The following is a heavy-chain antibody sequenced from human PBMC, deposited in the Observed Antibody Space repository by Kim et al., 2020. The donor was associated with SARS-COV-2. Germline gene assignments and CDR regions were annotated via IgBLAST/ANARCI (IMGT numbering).Heavy chain of an antibody. CDR2: IYYSGST. J-gene: IGHJ4*02. CDR1: GGSISSSSYY. V-gene: IGHV4-39*07. CDR3: ARRQVEWELQLLAGGRDY. Sequence: SETLSLTCTVSGGSISSSSYYWGWIRQPPGKGLEWIGSIYYSGSTYYNPSLKSRVTISVDTSKNQFSLKLSSVTAADTAVYYCARRQVEWELQLLAGGRDYWGQGTLVTVSS. D-gene: IGHD1-26*01.